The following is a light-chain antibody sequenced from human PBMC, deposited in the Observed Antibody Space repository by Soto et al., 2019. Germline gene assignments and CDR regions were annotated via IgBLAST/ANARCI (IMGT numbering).Light chain of an antibody. J-gene: IGKJ5*01. CDR2: AAS. V-gene: IGKV1-9*01. Sequence: DIQLTQSPSFLSASVGDRVTITCRASQGISSYLAWYQQKPGKAPKLLIYAASTLQSGVPSRFSGSGSGTEFTLTISSLQPDDFATYYCQQYNSYQITFGQGTRLEIK. CDR1: QGISSY. CDR3: QQYNSYQIT.